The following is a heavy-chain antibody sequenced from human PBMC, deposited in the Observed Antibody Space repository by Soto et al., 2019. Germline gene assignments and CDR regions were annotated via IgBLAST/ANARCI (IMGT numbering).Heavy chain of an antibody. Sequence: EVQLLESGGGLVQPGGSLRLSCVASGITFNSSAMSWVRQAPGKGLEWVSAISSSGTRTYYADSVKGRFTISRDNSKNTEYLQMNSLRVEDTALYYCAKRGSTALGVVDHWGQGTLVTVSS. V-gene: IGHV3-23*01. CDR1: GITFNSSA. D-gene: IGHD3-16*01. CDR2: ISSSGTRT. J-gene: IGHJ4*02. CDR3: AKRGSTALGVVDH.